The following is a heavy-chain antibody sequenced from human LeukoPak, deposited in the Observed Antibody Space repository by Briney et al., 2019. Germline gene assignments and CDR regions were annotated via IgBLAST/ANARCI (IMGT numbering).Heavy chain of an antibody. CDR2: VYDRGST. V-gene: IGHV4-59*08. CDR3: ARQKGYFDL. CDR1: GGSISAYY. Sequence: SETLSLTCTIAGGSISAYYWRWIRQPPGKGLEWIGYVYDRGSTNYEPPLKSRFTLSVDTSKNQFSLRLKSVTAADTAVYYCARQKGYFDLWGQGPLVTVTS. J-gene: IGHJ4*02.